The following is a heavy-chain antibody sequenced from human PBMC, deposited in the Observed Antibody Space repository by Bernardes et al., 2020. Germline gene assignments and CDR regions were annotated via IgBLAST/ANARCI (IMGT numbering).Heavy chain of an antibody. D-gene: IGHD3-10*01. CDR3: TKEYYYASTTYTGYFDY. CDR2: ISWNSGSI. V-gene: IGHV3-9*01. J-gene: IGHJ4*02. Sequence: GGSLRLSCEASGFTFDDYAMHWVRQAPGKGLEWVSGISWNSGSIGYADSVKGRFTISRDNAKNSLHLQMNSLRSEDTALYYCTKEYYYASTTYTGYFDYWGQGTLVTVSS. CDR1: GFTFDDYA.